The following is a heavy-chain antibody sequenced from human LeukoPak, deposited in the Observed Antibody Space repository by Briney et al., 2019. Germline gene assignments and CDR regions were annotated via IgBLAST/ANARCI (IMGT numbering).Heavy chain of an antibody. V-gene: IGHV3-30-3*02. D-gene: IGHD6-19*01. Sequence: GRSLRLSRAASGFTFSSYAMHWVRQAPGKGLEWVAVISYDGSNKYYADSVKGRFTISRDNSKNTLYLQMNSLRADDTAAYYCAKSSRYGTGWYGRIDYWGQGMLVTVSS. J-gene: IGHJ4*02. CDR2: ISYDGSNK. CDR1: GFTFSSYA. CDR3: AKSSRYGTGWYGRIDY.